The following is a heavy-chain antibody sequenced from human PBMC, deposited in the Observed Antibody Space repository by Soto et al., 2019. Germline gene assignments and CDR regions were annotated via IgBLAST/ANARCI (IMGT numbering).Heavy chain of an antibody. V-gene: IGHV4-34*01. CDR3: ARGSGHCSSTSCYLSWFDP. CDR2: INHSGST. J-gene: IGHJ5*02. CDR1: GGSFSGYY. Sequence: SETLSLTCAVYGGSFSGYYWSWIRQPPGKGLEWIGEINHSGSTNYNPSLKSRVTISVDTSKNQFSLKLSSVTAADTAVYYCARGSGHCSSTSCYLSWFDPWGQGTLVTVSS. D-gene: IGHD2-2*01.